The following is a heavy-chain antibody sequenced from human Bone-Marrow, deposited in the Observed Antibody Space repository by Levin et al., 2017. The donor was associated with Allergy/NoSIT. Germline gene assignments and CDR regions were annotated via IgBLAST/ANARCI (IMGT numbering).Heavy chain of an antibody. V-gene: IGHV1-69*01. D-gene: IGHD6-13*01. Sequence: KTGGSLRLSCKASGGTFSSYAISWVRQAPGQGLEWMGGIIPIFGTANYAQKFQGRVTITADESTSTAYMELSSLRSEDTAVYYCAREGSSRGDEWFDPWGQGTLVTVSS. CDR3: AREGSSRGDEWFDP. CDR1: GGTFSSYA. J-gene: IGHJ5*02. CDR2: IIPIFGTA.